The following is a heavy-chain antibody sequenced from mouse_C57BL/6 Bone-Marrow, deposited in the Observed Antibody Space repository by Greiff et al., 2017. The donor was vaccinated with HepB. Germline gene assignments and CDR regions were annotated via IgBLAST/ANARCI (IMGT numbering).Heavy chain of an antibody. CDR2: IDPSDSYT. Sequence: QVQLKQPGAELVKPGASVKLSCKASGYTFTSYWMQWVKQRPGQGLEWIGEIDPSDSYTNYNQKFKGKATLTVDTPPSTAYMQLSSLTSEDSAVYYCAKSSLTLRLRYWGQGTLVTVSA. V-gene: IGHV1-50*01. CDR3: AKSSLTLRLRY. CDR1: GYTFTSYW. D-gene: IGHD3-2*02. J-gene: IGHJ3*01.